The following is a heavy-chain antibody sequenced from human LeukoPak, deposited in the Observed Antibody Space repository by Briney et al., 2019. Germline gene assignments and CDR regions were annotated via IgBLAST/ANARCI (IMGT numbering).Heavy chain of an antibody. CDR3: ARDPPSSSGPDY. CDR1: GYTFTGYY. J-gene: IGHJ4*02. Sequence: GASVKVSCKASGYTFTGYYMHWVRQAPGQGLEWMGRINPNSGGTNYAQKFQGRVTMTRDTSISTAYMELSRLGSDDTAVYYCARDPPSSSGPDYWGQGTLVTVSS. CDR2: INPNSGGT. D-gene: IGHD6-6*01. V-gene: IGHV1-2*06.